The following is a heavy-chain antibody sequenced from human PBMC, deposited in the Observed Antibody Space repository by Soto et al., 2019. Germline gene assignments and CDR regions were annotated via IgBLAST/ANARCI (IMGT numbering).Heavy chain of an antibody. CDR3: AKDPSLLGYGDY. V-gene: IGHV3-30*18. CDR1: GFTFSSYG. Sequence: QVQLVESGGGVVQPGRSLRLSCAASGFTFSSYGMHWVRQAPGKGLEWVAVISYDGSNKYYADSVKGRFTISRDNSKNTLYLQMNSLRAEDTAVYYCAKDPSLLGYGDYWGQGTLVTVSS. D-gene: IGHD5-12*01. J-gene: IGHJ4*02. CDR2: ISYDGSNK.